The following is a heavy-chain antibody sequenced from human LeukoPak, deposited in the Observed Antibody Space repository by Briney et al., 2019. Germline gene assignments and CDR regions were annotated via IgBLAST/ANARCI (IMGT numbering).Heavy chain of an antibody. D-gene: IGHD2-2*01. Sequence: GGSLRLSCATSGFTFSTYAMAWVRQAPGKGLEWVSSIGGNGVGIQYADSVKGRFTISRDNSENTQYLQMNSLRAKDMAVYYCSTYICSPTCYRNFQHWGQGTLVTVSS. V-gene: IGHV3-23*01. J-gene: IGHJ1*01. CDR2: IGGNGVGI. CDR3: STYICSPTCYRNFQH. CDR1: GFTFSTYA.